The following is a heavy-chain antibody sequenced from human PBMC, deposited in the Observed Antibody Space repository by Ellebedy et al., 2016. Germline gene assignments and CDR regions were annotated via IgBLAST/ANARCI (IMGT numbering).Heavy chain of an antibody. Sequence: GGSLRLSCAASGFTFSDYYMSWIRQAPGKGLEWVSYISSSGSTIYYADSVKGRFTISRDNAKNSLYLQMNSLRAEDTAVYYCSGLAPGGLYGMDVWGQGTTVTVSS. CDR1: GFTFSDYY. CDR2: ISSSGSTI. V-gene: IGHV3-11*01. J-gene: IGHJ6*02. D-gene: IGHD3-16*01. CDR3: SGLAPGGLYGMDV.